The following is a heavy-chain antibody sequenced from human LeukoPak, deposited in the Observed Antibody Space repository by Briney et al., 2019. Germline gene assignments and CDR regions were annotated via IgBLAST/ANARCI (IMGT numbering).Heavy chain of an antibody. D-gene: IGHD1-7*01. CDR3: AKEGGTGTRFDY. Sequence: GGSLRLSCAASGFTFSSGAMSWGRQAPGKGIYWVSAVSGSGSGRYYADSAKGRFTISRDNSKNTLYPQMNSLRAEDTAVYYCAKEGGTGTRFDYWGQGTLVTVSS. J-gene: IGHJ4*02. CDR1: GFTFSSGA. V-gene: IGHV3-23*01. CDR2: VSGSGSGR.